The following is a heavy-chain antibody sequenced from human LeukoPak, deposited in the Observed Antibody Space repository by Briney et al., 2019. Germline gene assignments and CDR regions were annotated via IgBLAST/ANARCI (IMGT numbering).Heavy chain of an antibody. V-gene: IGHV3-33*01. J-gene: IGHJ2*01. Sequence: GGSLRLSCAASGFTFSSYGMHWVRQAPGKGLEWVAVIWYDGSNKYYADSVKGRFTISRDNSKNTLYLQMNSLRAEDTVVYYCARDSKGYFDLWGRGTLVTVSS. CDR2: IWYDGSNK. CDR1: GFTFSSYG. CDR3: ARDSKGYFDL.